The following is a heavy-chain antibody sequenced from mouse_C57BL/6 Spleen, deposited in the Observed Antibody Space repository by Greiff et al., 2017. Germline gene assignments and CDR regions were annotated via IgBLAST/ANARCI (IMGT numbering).Heavy chain of an antibody. J-gene: IGHJ4*01. CDR2: IDPSDSYT. CDR1: GYTFTSYW. CDR3: ARGGDYDNYFYYAMDY. Sequence: QVQLQQPGAELVRPGTSVKLSCKASGYTFTSYWMHWVKQRPGQGLEWIGVIDPSDSYTNYNQKFKGKATLTVDTSSSTAYMQLSSLTSEDSAVYYCARGGDYDNYFYYAMDYWGQGTSVTVAS. V-gene: IGHV1-59*01. D-gene: IGHD2-1*01.